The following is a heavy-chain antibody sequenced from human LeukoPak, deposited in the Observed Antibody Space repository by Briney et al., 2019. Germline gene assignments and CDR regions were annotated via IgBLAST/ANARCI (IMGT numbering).Heavy chain of an antibody. D-gene: IGHD3-10*01. Sequence: ASVKVSCKASGYTFTGYYMHWVRQAPGQGLEWMGWINPNSGGTNYAQKFQGRVTMTRDTSISTAYMELSKLRSDDTAVYYCARLSRYYGSGSYGYWGQGTLVTVSS. CDR1: GYTFTGYY. CDR2: INPNSGGT. J-gene: IGHJ4*02. V-gene: IGHV1-2*02. CDR3: ARLSRYYGSGSYGY.